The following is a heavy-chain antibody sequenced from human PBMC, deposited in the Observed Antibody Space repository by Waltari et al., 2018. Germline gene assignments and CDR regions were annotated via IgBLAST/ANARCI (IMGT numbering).Heavy chain of an antibody. V-gene: IGHV4-4*09. D-gene: IGHD3-10*01. CDR2: IYTSGST. CDR3: ARDRGIWFGELLYAGGDYYYYMDV. J-gene: IGHJ6*03. Sequence: QVQLQESGPGLVKPSETLSLTCTVSGGSISSSYWSWIRQPPGKGLEWIGYIYTSGSTNYNPSLKSRVTISVDTSKNQFSLKLSSVTAADTAVYYCARDRGIWFGELLYAGGDYYYYMDVWGKGTTVTVSS. CDR1: GGSISSSY.